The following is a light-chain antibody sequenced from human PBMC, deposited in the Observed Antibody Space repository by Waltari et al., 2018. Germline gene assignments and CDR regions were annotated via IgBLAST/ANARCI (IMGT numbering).Light chain of an antibody. Sequence: DTQMTQSPSTLSAFVGDTVVIPCRASQSINTWLAWYQQKPGQAPKLLIYRASTLETGVPSRFSGSGSVTDFSLTINGLQPDDSATYYCQQYDTYPLTFGGGTKVEIK. J-gene: IGKJ4*01. CDR3: QQYDTYPLT. CDR2: RAS. CDR1: QSINTW. V-gene: IGKV1-5*03.